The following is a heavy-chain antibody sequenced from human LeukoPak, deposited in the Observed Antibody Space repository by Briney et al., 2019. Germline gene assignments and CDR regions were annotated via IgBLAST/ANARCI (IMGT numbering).Heavy chain of an antibody. CDR1: GGSISSYY. V-gene: IGHV4-4*07. CDR2: IYTSGST. Sequence: SETLSLPCTVSGGSISSYYWSWIRQPAGKGLEWIGRIYTSGSTNYNPSLKSRVTMSVDTSKNQISLKLSSVTAADTAVYYCARDYYDSSGYWPLGYWGQGTLVTVSS. D-gene: IGHD3-22*01. J-gene: IGHJ4*02. CDR3: ARDYYDSSGYWPLGY.